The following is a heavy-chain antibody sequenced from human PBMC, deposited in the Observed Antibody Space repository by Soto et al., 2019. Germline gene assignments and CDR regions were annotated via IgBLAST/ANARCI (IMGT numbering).Heavy chain of an antibody. V-gene: IGHV1-8*01. CDR3: ARVAAAGPSGAFDI. CDR1: GYTFTSYD. Sequence: GASVKVSCNASGYTFTSYDINWVRQATGQGIEWMGWMNPNSGNTGYAQKFQGRVTMTRNTSISTAYMELSSLRSEDTAVYYCARVAAAGPSGAFDIWGQGTMVTVS. J-gene: IGHJ3*02. CDR2: MNPNSGNT. D-gene: IGHD6-13*01.